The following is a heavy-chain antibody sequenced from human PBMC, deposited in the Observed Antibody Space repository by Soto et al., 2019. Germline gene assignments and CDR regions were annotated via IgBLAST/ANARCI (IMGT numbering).Heavy chain of an antibody. D-gene: IGHD5-12*01. CDR2: IIAINRNT. V-gene: IGHV1-3*01. J-gene: IGHJ6*02. CDR1: GYTLTSNA. Sequence: ASVKVSCKDSGYTLTSNALHSARQAKEQRLEWMGGIIAINRNTKYSQKFQGRVTITADESTSTAYMELTGLRSDDTAMYYCASDKDRLQLGGNYYYILDVWGQGTTVTVSS. CDR3: ASDKDRLQLGGNYYYILDV.